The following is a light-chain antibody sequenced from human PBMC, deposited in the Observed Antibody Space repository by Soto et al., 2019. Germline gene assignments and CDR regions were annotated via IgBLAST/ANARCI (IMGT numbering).Light chain of an antibody. Sequence: EIVLTQSPGTLSLSPGERATLSCRASQSVSSSYLAWYQQKPGQAPRLLIYGASSSATGIPDRFSGSGSGTDFTLAISRLETESFVVDYCQQYGSSPHTFGQGTKLEIK. J-gene: IGKJ2*01. CDR1: QSVSSSY. CDR2: GAS. V-gene: IGKV3-20*01. CDR3: QQYGSSPHT.